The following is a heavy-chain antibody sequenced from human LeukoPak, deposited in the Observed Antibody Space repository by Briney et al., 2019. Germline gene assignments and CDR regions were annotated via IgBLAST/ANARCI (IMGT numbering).Heavy chain of an antibody. V-gene: IGHV3-33*01. CDR1: GFTFSSYG. CDR2: IRYDGSNV. D-gene: IGHD4-17*01. Sequence: PGGSLRLSCAASGFTFSSYGMHWVRQAPGKGLEWGAVIRYDGSNVYYADSVKGRFTISRDNSKNTLYLQMNSLRAEDTAVYYCARDKATVTTYHFDYWGQGTLVTVSS. CDR3: ARDKATVTTYHFDY. J-gene: IGHJ4*02.